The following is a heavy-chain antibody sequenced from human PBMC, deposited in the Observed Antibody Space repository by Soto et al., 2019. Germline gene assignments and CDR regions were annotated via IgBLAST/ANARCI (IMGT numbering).Heavy chain of an antibody. CDR2: TRSNGGHT. V-gene: IGHV3-23*01. CDR3: AKDSKSVSVSAARVYGMDV. CDR1: GFMFSSFA. Sequence: GGSLRLSCAGSGFMFSSFAMTWDRQAPGKGMEWVSTTRSNGGHTYYADSVKGRFTISRDNSKNTLFLEMSSLRAEDSAIYYCAKDSKSVSVSAARVYGMDVWGQGPTVTVS. D-gene: IGHD2-2*01. J-gene: IGHJ6*02.